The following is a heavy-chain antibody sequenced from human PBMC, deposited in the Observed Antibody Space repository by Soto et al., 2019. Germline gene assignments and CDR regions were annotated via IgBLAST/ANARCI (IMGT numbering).Heavy chain of an antibody. D-gene: IGHD3-22*01. CDR2: INQDGSEK. J-gene: IGHJ6*01. Sequence: EVRLVESGGGLVQPGGSLTLSCAASGFTFSSYWMTWVRQAPGKGLEWVANINQDGSEKYYMDSMKGRFTISRDNAKNSLLLQLNSLRAEDTAVYYCARDRGRPDLLDTHYSDSSDLDYGMDVWGQGTTVTVSS. CDR1: GFTFSSYW. CDR3: ARDRGRPDLLDTHYSDSSDLDYGMDV. V-gene: IGHV3-7*01.